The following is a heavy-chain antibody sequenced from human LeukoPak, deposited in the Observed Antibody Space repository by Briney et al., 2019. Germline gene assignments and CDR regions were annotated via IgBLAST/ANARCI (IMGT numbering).Heavy chain of an antibody. CDR1: RFTSNNYV. J-gene: IGHJ5*02. V-gene: IGHV3-23*01. Sequence: PTGGSLRLSCAASRFTSNNYVMNWVRQAPGKGLEWVSTISGSGETTYYAGSVKGRFTISRDNSKNALYLQMNGLRAEDTAIYYCAKFFSSGQQLLSNWFDPWGQGTLVTVSS. CDR3: AKFFSSGQQLLSNWFDP. D-gene: IGHD4-11*01. CDR2: ISGSGETT.